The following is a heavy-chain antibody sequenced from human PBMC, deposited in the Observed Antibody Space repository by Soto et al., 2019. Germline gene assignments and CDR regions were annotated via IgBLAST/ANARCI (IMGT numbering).Heavy chain of an antibody. CDR2: ISGNGIDT. J-gene: IGHJ4*02. V-gene: IGHV3-23*01. CDR1: GITFSSYV. D-gene: IGHD1-26*01. Sequence: EAQLLESGGGLVQPGGSLRVSCTASGITFSSYVMSWVRQAPGGGLEWFSAISGNGIDTYYADSVKGRFTISRDNSKDTLYRQFNSRRVEDTAVDYCSRRRGVGYFDIWGQGTLFTVFS. CDR3: SRRRGVGYFDI.